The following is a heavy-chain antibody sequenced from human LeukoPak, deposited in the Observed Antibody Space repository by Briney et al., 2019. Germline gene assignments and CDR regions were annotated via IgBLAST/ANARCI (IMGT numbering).Heavy chain of an antibody. CDR2: IKRDGNEK. V-gene: IGHV3-7*01. J-gene: IGHJ5*01. CDR1: GFTFSSYW. Sequence: GGSLRLSCAASGFTFSSYWMNWVRQAPGKGLERVANIKRDGNEKNYVDSVKGRFSISRDNAKNSLYLQMDSLRAEDTAVYYCAKEGAYPIITYDSWGQGALVTVSS. D-gene: IGHD3-10*01. CDR3: AKEGAYPIITYDS.